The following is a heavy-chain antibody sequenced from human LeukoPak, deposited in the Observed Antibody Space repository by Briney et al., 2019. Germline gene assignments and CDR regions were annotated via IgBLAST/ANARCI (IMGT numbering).Heavy chain of an antibody. CDR3: ATVVPAASVADY. CDR1: GYTFTSYG. J-gene: IGHJ4*02. V-gene: IGHV1-18*01. D-gene: IGHD2-2*01. CDR2: ISAYNGNT. Sequence: ASVKVSCKASGYTFTSYGISWVRQAPGQGLEWMGWISAYNGNTNYAQKLQGRVTMTTDTSTSTAYMELRSLRSDDTAVYYCATVVPAASVADYWGQGTLVTVSS.